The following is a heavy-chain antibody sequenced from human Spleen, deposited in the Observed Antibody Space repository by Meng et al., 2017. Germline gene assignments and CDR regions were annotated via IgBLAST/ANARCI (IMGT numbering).Heavy chain of an antibody. V-gene: IGHV1-18*04. CDR3: SPRGNPYRDR. Sequence: QGPGVQFEAWGKRPGAYVRGACKFSDYTLTSDGLSWVRHAPGPGLQWMGGINIYTCITNYGRNFQGRVTLTTDTSTSTGYMQLRSLTSDDTAVDCCSPRGNPYRDRWGQGTLVTVSS. J-gene: IGHJ5*02. D-gene: IGHD2-2*01. CDR1: DYTLTSDG. CDR2: INIYTCIT.